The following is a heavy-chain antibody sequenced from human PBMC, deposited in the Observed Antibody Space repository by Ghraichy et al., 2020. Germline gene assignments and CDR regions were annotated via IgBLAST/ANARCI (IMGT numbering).Heavy chain of an antibody. CDR2: IWYDGSNK. Sequence: GGSLRLSCAASGFTFSSYGMHWVRQAPGKGLEWVAVIWYDGSNKYYADSVKGRFTISRDNSKNTLYLQMNSLRAEDTAVYYCARDKGRQLGPPGDYWGQGTLVTVSS. V-gene: IGHV3-33*01. D-gene: IGHD6-6*01. CDR3: ARDKGRQLGPPGDY. CDR1: GFTFSSYG. J-gene: IGHJ4*02.